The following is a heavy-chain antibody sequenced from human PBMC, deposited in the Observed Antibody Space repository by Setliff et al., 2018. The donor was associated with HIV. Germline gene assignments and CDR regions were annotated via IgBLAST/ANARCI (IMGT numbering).Heavy chain of an antibody. CDR1: GYTFTTYA. D-gene: IGHD4-17*01. J-gene: IGHJ4*02. V-gene: IGHV7-4-1*02. Sequence: ASVKVSCKASGYTFTTYAMNWVRQAPGQGLEWMGWINTNTGNPTSAQGFTGRFVFSVDTSVSTAYLQISSLKAEDTAVYYCARFLDHDYGDYRTYYFDFWGQGTLVTVSS. CDR2: INTNTGNP. CDR3: ARFLDHDYGDYRTYYFDF.